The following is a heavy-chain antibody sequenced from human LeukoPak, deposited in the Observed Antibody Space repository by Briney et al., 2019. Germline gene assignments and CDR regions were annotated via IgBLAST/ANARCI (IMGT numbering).Heavy chain of an antibody. Sequence: LVKVSCKASGGTFSSYAISWVRQAPGQGLEWMGGIIPIFGTANYAQKFQGRVTITADESTSTAYMELSSLRSEDTAVYYCARSKSSSWYLFDYWGQGTLVTVSS. V-gene: IGHV1-69*13. CDR2: IIPIFGTA. CDR1: GGTFSSYA. CDR3: ARSKSSSWYLFDY. D-gene: IGHD6-13*01. J-gene: IGHJ4*02.